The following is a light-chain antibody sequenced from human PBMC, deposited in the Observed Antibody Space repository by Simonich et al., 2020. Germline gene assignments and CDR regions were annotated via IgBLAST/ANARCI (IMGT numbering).Light chain of an antibody. CDR3: QAWDSSTVV. Sequence: QSVLTQPPSASGTPGQRVTISCSGSSSNIGSNTVNWYQQLPGTAPKLPIYRNNQRPSGIPERFSGSNSGNTATLTISGTQAMDEADYYCQAWDSSTVVFGGGTKLTVL. CDR1: SSNIGSNT. J-gene: IGLJ2*01. CDR2: RNN. V-gene: IGLV1-44*01.